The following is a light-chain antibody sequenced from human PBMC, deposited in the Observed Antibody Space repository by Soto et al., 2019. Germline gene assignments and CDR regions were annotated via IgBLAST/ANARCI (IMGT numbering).Light chain of an antibody. Sequence: DIKLTQSPFTLSASVGDRVTLTCRASQTISSWLAWYQQKPGKVPKLLIYMASGLHSGVPSRFSGSGSGTEFTLTISSVQPDDFATYYCQHYKSYPYTFGQGTKVDIK. CDR1: QTISSW. V-gene: IGKV1-5*03. J-gene: IGKJ2*01. CDR3: QHYKSYPYT. CDR2: MAS.